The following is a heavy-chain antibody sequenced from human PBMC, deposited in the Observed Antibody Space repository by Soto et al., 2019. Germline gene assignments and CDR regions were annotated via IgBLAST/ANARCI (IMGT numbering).Heavy chain of an antibody. V-gene: IGHV3-21*01. CDR2: ISSTSVYM. Sequence: EVQLVESGGGLVKPGGSLRLSCAASGFTFSTNNMNWVRQAPGKGLERVASISSTSVYMYYANSLKGRFTISRANAKSSLYLQVNSLRAEDTAVYYCARGWLRDPWMYWGQGTLVTVSS. D-gene: IGHD5-12*01. J-gene: IGHJ4*02. CDR1: GFTFSTNN. CDR3: ARGWLRDPWMY.